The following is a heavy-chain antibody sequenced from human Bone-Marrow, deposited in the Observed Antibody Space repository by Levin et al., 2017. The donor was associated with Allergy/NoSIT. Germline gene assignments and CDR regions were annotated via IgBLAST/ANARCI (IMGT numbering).Heavy chain of an antibody. CDR3: ARAIGTTVTKGSEY. D-gene: IGHD4-17*01. Sequence: GESLKISCTASGFTFVDFIMTWVRQAPGRGLEWVGSIRSYHYGGTTKYAASLQGRFSISRDDSKSIAYLQMNSLKIEDTAVYYCARAIGTTVTKGSEYWGQGTLVTVSS. J-gene: IGHJ4*02. V-gene: IGHV3-49*04. CDR2: IRSYHYGGTT. CDR1: GFTFVDFI.